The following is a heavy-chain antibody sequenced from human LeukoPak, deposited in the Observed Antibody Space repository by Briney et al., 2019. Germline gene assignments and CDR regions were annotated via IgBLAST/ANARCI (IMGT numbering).Heavy chain of an antibody. V-gene: IGHV1-69*05. CDR3: ARDDYDSSFDY. CDR2: IIPIFGTA. J-gene: IGHJ4*02. D-gene: IGHD3-22*01. CDR1: GVTFSSYA. Sequence: VASVKVSCKASGVTFSSYAISWVRQAPGQGLEWMGTIIPIFGTANYEQKFQGRVTITTDESTSTAYMELSSLRSEDTAVYYCARDDYDSSFDYWGQGTLVTVSS.